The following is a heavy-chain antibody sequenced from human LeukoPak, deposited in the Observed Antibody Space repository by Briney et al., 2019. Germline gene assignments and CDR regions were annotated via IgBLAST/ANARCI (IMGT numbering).Heavy chain of an antibody. CDR3: ARVSTAVAGTVFDY. J-gene: IGHJ4*02. Sequence: SGGSLRLSCAASGFKFDDYGMSWVRQAPGKGLEWVSGLDWDGGTTAYADSVKGRFTISRDNAKNSLYLQVISLRAEDTALYYCARVSTAVAGTVFDYWGQGTLVIVSS. CDR1: GFKFDDYG. CDR2: LDWDGGTT. D-gene: IGHD6-19*01. V-gene: IGHV3-20*04.